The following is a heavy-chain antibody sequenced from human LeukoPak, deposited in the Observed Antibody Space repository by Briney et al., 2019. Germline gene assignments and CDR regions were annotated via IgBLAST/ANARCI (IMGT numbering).Heavy chain of an antibody. CDR2: INHSGST. CDR3: ARELVGATTYFDY. CDR1: GGSFSGYY. J-gene: IGHJ4*02. V-gene: IGHV4-34*01. Sequence: PSETLSLTCAVYGGSFSGYYWGSIRQPPGKGLGWIGEINHSGSTNYNPSLKSRVTISVDTSKNQFSLKLSSVTAADTAVYYCARELVGATTYFDYWGQGTLVTVSS. D-gene: IGHD1-26*01.